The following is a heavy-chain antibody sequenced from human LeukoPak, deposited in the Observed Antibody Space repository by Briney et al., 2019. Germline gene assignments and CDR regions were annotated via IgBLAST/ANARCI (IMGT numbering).Heavy chain of an antibody. CDR2: IKEDGSEK. CDR3: ARDLGWYRVDY. CDR1: GFTFSSHL. D-gene: IGHD6-19*01. J-gene: IGHJ4*02. V-gene: IGHV3-7*01. Sequence: GGSLRLSCADSGFTFSSHLLSSAREAPGKGLEWGAHIKEDGSEKNYVDSVRGRFSISRDNAKNSLYLQMNSVRAEDTAVYYCARDLGWYRVDYWGQGTLVTVSS.